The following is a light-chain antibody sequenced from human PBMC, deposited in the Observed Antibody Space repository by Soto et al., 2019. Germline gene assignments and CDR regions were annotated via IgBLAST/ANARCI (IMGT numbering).Light chain of an antibody. CDR1: QSFSSTF. J-gene: IGKJ1*01. Sequence: EILLTQSPDSLSLSPGDRATLSCRASQSFSSTFFAWYQQKPGQAPRLLIYGASSRATGIPDRFSGSGSGTDFTLTISRLEPEDFAVYYCQQYGSAPQTFGQGTKVEIK. V-gene: IGKV3-20*01. CDR2: GAS. CDR3: QQYGSAPQT.